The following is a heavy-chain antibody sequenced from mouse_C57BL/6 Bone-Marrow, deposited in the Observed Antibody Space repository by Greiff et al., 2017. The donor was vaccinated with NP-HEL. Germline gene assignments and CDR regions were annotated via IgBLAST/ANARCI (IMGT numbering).Heavy chain of an antibody. V-gene: IGHV3-1*01. CDR3: ASSYSNPWFAY. Sequence: EVKLVESGPGMVKPSQSLSLTCTVTGYSITSGYDWHWIRHFPGNKLEWMGYISYSGSTNYNPSLKSRISITHDTSKNHFFLKLNSVTTEDTATYYCASSYSNPWFAYWGQGTLVTVSA. CDR2: ISYSGST. D-gene: IGHD2-5*01. J-gene: IGHJ3*01. CDR1: GYSITSGYD.